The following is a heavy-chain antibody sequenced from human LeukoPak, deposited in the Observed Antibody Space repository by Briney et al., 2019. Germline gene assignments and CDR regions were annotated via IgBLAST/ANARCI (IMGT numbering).Heavy chain of an antibody. J-gene: IGHJ4*02. V-gene: IGHV3-48*01. D-gene: IGHD5-18*01. CDR3: AREPYSYGFDY. Sequence: GGSLRLSCAASGFTFSGSAMHWVRQASGKGLEWVSYISSSSSTIYYADSVKGRFTISRDNAKNSLYLQMNSLRAEDTAVYYCAREPYSYGFDYWGQGTLVTVSS. CDR2: ISSSSSTI. CDR1: GFTFSGSA.